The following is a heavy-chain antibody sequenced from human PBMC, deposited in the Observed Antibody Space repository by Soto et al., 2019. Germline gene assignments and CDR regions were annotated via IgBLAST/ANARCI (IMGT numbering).Heavy chain of an antibody. CDR3: ARDRGGAYFGNMDV. D-gene: IGHD2-21*01. J-gene: IGHJ6*03. Sequence: GGSLRLSCAASGFTFSSYSMNWVRQAPGKGLEWVSSISSSSSYIYYADSVKGRFTISRDNAKNSLYLQMNSLRAEDTAVYYCARDRGGAYFGNMDVWGKGTTVTVSS. CDR2: ISSSSSYI. V-gene: IGHV3-21*01. CDR1: GFTFSSYS.